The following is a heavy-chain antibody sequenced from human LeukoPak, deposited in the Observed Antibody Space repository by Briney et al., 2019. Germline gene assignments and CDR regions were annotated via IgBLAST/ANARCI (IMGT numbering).Heavy chain of an antibody. V-gene: IGHV1-2*02. J-gene: IGHJ5*01. Sequence: ASVTVSCKASGYTFTDYYIQWVRQAPGQGLEWMGWFNPNSGGSDYAQKFQGRVTMTGDTSISSGYMELSRLISDDTAVSYCAREKLRYFEKTGFDSWGQGTLVTVSS. CDR1: GYTFTDYY. CDR2: FNPNSGGS. D-gene: IGHD3-9*01. CDR3: AREKLRYFEKTGFDS.